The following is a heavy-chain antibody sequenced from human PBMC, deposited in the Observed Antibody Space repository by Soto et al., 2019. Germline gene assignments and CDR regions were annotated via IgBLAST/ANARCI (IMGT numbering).Heavy chain of an antibody. CDR1: GASFTSDDYY. CDR2: IYHSGST. CDR3: ARDPIFYTASSGYGGSYFDY. Sequence: PXETLSLTCAVSGASFTSDDYYWSWIRQPPGKGLEWIGYIYHSGSTYYNPSLKSRVSISIDTSQNQFSLKLTSLTAADTAVYYCARDPIFYTASSGYGGSYFDYWGQGSRVTVPS. J-gene: IGHJ4*02. D-gene: IGHD3-22*01. V-gene: IGHV4-30-4*01.